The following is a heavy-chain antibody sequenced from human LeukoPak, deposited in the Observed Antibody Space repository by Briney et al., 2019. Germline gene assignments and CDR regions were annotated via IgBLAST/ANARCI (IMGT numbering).Heavy chain of an antibody. CDR2: INPNSGGT. D-gene: IGHD1-26*01. Sequence: ASVKVSCKASGYTFTGYYMHWVRQAPGQGLEWMGRINPNSGGTNDAQKFQGRVTMTRDTSISTAYMELSRLRSDDTAVYYCARYSGSYSDAGAYFDYWGQGALVTVSS. CDR3: ARYSGSYSDAGAYFDY. V-gene: IGHV1-2*06. J-gene: IGHJ4*02. CDR1: GYTFTGYY.